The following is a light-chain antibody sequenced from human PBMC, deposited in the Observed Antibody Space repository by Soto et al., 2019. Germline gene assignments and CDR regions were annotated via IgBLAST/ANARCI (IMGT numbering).Light chain of an antibody. J-gene: IGLJ1*01. Sequence: QSVLTQPPSVSGAPGQRVTVSCTGSSSNIGAGHDVHWYQQLPGTAPKLLIYGNNNRPSGVPDRFSGSKSGTSVSLAITGLQAEDEADYYCQSYDSRLSADVFGTGTKLTVL. CDR1: SSNIGAGHD. CDR3: QSYDSRLSADV. CDR2: GNN. V-gene: IGLV1-40*01.